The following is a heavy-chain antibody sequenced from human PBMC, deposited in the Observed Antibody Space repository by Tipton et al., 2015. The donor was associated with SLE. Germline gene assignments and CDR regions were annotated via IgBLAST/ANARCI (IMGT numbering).Heavy chain of an antibody. CDR1: GFTFSSYG. CDR3: AKDSPPVEYSSMYYFDY. CDR2: IRYDGSNK. V-gene: IGHV3-30*02. Sequence: SLRLSCAASGFTFSSYGMHWVRQAPGKGLEWVAFIRYDGSNKYYADSVKGRFTISRDNSKNTLYLQMNSLRADDTAVYYCAKDSPPVEYSSMYYFDYWGQGTPVTVSS. J-gene: IGHJ4*02. D-gene: IGHD6-6*01.